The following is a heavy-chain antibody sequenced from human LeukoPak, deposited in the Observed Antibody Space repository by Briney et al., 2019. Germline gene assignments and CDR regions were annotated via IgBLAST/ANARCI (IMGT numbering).Heavy chain of an antibody. Sequence: ASVKVSCKASGYTFTSYGISWLRQAPAHGLEWVGWISAYNGNTNYAQKLQGRVTMTADTFTRTVYMELRSLRSDDTGVYYCARVIRGRPFDYWGQGSLVTVSS. CDR1: GYTFTSYG. CDR3: ARVIRGRPFDY. V-gene: IGHV1-18*01. CDR2: ISAYNGNT. D-gene: IGHD5-12*01. J-gene: IGHJ4*02.